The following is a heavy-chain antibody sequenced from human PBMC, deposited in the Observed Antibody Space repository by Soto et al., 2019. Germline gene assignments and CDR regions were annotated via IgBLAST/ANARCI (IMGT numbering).Heavy chain of an antibody. D-gene: IGHD2-8*02. CDR2: ISGSGGST. V-gene: IGHV3-23*01. J-gene: IGHJ6*03. CDR1: GFTFSSYA. Sequence: EVQLLDSGGGLVQPGGSLRLSCAASGFTFSSYAMSWVRQAPGKGLEWVSSISGSGGSTYYADSVKGRLTISRDNSNNTLYLPKGSLRSEDTAVDYCAKTGPGPGYYYYYMDVWGTGTTVTVSS. CDR3: AKTGPGPGYYYYYMDV.